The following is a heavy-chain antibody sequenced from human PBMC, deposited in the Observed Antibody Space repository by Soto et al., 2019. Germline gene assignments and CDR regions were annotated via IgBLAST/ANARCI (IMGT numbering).Heavy chain of an antibody. CDR2: IYYSGST. V-gene: IGHV4-31*03. CDR1: GGYISSGGYY. D-gene: IGHD6-13*01. Sequence: PSETLSLTCTVSGGYISSGGYYWSWIRQHPGKGLEWIGYIYYSGSTYYNPSLKSRVTISVDTSKNQFSLKLSSVTAADTAVYYCARAGYSSSWIDYWGQGTLVTVSS. CDR3: ARAGYSSSWIDY. J-gene: IGHJ4*02.